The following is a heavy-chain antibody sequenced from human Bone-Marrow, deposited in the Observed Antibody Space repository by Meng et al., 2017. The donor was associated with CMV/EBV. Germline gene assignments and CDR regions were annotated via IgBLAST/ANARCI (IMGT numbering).Heavy chain of an antibody. CDR2: IYGGGST. Sequence: GGSLRLSCAASGFTVSSNYMSWVRQAPGKGLEWVSVIYGGGSTYYADSVKGRFTISRDNSKNTLYLQMNSLRAEDTAVYYCARDRHDFWSGYYSGWFDPWGQGTLVTVSS. J-gene: IGHJ5*02. CDR1: GFTVSSNY. D-gene: IGHD3-3*01. CDR3: ARDRHDFWSGYYSGWFDP. V-gene: IGHV3-66*02.